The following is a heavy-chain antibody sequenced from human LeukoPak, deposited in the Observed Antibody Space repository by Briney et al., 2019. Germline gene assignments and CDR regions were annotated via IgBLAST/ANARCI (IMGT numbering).Heavy chain of an antibody. J-gene: IGHJ3*02. CDR2: INGDGSIT. Sequence: GGSLTLSCGACGFTFSIYWVQCVRQAPGTGLVWVSRINGDGSITTYADSVTGRFIIFRDNTKKTLYFQMNSLRADDKAVDYFTRESVRALQIWGQKTMVTVSS. V-gene: IGHV3-74*01. CDR3: TRESVRALQI. CDR1: GFTFSIYW. D-gene: IGHD1-1*01.